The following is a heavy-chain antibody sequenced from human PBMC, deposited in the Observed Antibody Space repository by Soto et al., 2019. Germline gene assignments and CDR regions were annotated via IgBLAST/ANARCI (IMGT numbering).Heavy chain of an antibody. D-gene: IGHD2-15*01. Sequence: ASVKVSCKASGYTFTKCDIHWVRQAPGQGLEWMGIIDPNADDANFAQNFRGRVTMTRDASTGTVYMELSSLTSEDTAVYFCARAGCNGGSCYSLFDYWGQGALVTVSS. V-gene: IGHV1-46*03. CDR3: ARAGCNGGSCYSLFDY. CDR2: IDPNADDA. J-gene: IGHJ4*02. CDR1: GYTFTKCD.